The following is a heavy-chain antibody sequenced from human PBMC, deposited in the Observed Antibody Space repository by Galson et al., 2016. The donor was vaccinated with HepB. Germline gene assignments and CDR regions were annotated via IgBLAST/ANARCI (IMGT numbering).Heavy chain of an antibody. D-gene: IGHD3/OR15-3a*01. Sequence: SLRLSCAASGFTFDEYAMHWVRQAPGKGLEWVSGINWNSGSITYADSVKGRFTIPRDNAKNSLYLQMNSLRPEDTALYYCTKDSWTAAKYFHHWGQGTLVTVSS. CDR3: TKDSWTAAKYFHH. CDR2: INWNSGSI. CDR1: GFTFDEYA. J-gene: IGHJ1*01. V-gene: IGHV3-9*01.